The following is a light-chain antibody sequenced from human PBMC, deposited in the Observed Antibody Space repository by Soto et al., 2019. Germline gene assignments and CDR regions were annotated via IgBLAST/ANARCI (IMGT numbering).Light chain of an antibody. CDR2: LSS. V-gene: IGKV2-28*01. Sequence: DIVMTQSPLSLPVTPGAPASISCRSRQSLLHSNGNNYLDWYLQKPGQSPHLLIYLSSNRASGGPDRCSGRGSDTDFTLKISRVEAEDVGVYFCMQALQPTYTFGQGTKLEIK. CDR3: MQALQPTYT. J-gene: IGKJ2*01. CDR1: QSLLHSNGNNY.